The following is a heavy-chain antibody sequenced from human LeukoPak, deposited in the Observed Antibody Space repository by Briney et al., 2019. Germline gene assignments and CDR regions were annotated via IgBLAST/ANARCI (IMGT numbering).Heavy chain of an antibody. CDR3: ARELFSSGSCPDG. J-gene: IGHJ4*02. CDR2: IWSDGSNK. Sequence: GRSLRLSCSASGFTFSYYAIHWVRQAPGKGLEWVALIWSDGSNKYYADSVKGLITISRDNSKNTVYLQMNSLRAEDTAVYYCARELFSSGSCPDGWGQGTLVTVSS. D-gene: IGHD3-10*01. CDR1: GFTFSYYA. V-gene: IGHV3-33*01.